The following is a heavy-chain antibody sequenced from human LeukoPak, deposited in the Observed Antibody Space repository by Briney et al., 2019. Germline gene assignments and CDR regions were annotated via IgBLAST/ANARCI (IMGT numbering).Heavy chain of an antibody. D-gene: IGHD3-22*01. CDR1: GFTFSDYS. CDR2: ISSASTTL. V-gene: IGHV3-48*04. J-gene: IGHJ4*02. Sequence: GGSLRLSCAASGFTFSDYSMEWVRQAPGKGLEWISYISSASTTLYYAASVKGRFTTSRDNAKNSLYLQMNSLRAEDTAVYYCARGCGLHLSPASSYYDSRCRCFDEWGQGTLVTVSS. CDR3: ARGCGLHLSPASSYYDSRCRCFDE.